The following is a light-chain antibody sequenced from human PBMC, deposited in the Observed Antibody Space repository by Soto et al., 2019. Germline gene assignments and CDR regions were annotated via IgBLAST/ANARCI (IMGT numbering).Light chain of an antibody. V-gene: IGLV2-14*01. J-gene: IGLJ1*01. CDR1: SSDVGAYNL. Sequence: QSALTQPASVSGSPGQSITISCTGTSSDVGAYNLVSWYQHHPGKAPKLLISEVSNRPSGVSDRFSGSKSGNTASLAISGLQDEDEDDYYCASLTTTSFVFGTGTKLTVL. CDR3: ASLTTTSFV. CDR2: EVS.